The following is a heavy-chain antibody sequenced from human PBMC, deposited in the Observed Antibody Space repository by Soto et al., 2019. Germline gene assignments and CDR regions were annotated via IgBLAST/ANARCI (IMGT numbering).Heavy chain of an antibody. Sequence: GGSLRLSCAASGFTFDDYAMHWVRQAPGKGLEWVSGISWNSGSIGYADSVKGRFTISRDNAKNSLYLQMNSLRAEDTALYYCAKAPSYDSSEYYFDYWGQGTLVTVSS. J-gene: IGHJ4*02. CDR3: AKAPSYDSSEYYFDY. CDR1: GFTFDDYA. V-gene: IGHV3-9*01. CDR2: ISWNSGSI. D-gene: IGHD3-22*01.